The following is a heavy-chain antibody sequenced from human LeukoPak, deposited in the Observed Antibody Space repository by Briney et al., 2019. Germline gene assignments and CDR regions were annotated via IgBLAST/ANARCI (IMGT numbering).Heavy chain of an antibody. J-gene: IGHJ5*02. CDR2: IHSNGYT. V-gene: IGHV4-4*09. Sequence: SETLSLTCTVSGGSISGYYWSWIRQPPGQGLEWIAYIHSNGYTNYNPSLKSRVTISVDTSKNQFSLKVTSVTAVDTAMYYCTKREGPMSGSYDYFDPWGQGTLVTVS. CDR1: GGSISGYY. D-gene: IGHD1-26*01. CDR3: TKREGPMSGSYDYFDP.